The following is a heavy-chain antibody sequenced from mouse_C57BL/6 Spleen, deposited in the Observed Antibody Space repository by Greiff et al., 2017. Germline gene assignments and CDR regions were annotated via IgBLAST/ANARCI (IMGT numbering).Heavy chain of an antibody. CDR1: GYSFTDYN. CDR3: SRALYDGYGWYFDV. J-gene: IGHJ1*03. CDR2: LNPNYGTT. Sequence: EVKLMESGPELVKPGASVKISCKASGYSFTDYNMNWVKQSNGKSLEWIGVLNPNYGTTSYNQKFKGKATLTVDQSSSTAYMQLNSLTSEDSAVYYCSRALYDGYGWYFDVWGTGTTVTVSS. V-gene: IGHV1-39*01. D-gene: IGHD2-3*01.